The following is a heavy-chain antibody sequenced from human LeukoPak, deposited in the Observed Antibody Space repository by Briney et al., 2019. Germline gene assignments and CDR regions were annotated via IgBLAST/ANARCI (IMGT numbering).Heavy chain of an antibody. Sequence: SETLSLTCTVSGGSISSSSYYWGWVRQPPGKGLEWIGSIYYSGSTYYNPSLKSRVTISVDTSKNQFSLKLSSVTAADTAVYYGARRPVYTSDLDYWGQGTLVTVSS. CDR3: ARRPVYTSDLDY. J-gene: IGHJ4*02. D-gene: IGHD2-8*01. V-gene: IGHV4-39*01. CDR2: IYYSGST. CDR1: GGSISSSSYY.